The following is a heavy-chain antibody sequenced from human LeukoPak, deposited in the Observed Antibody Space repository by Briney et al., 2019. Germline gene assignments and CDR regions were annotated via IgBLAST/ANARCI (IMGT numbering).Heavy chain of an antibody. V-gene: IGHV3-7*04. Sequence: GGSLRLSCATSGFTFSNFWMSWVRQAPGRGLEWVGDIRPEGNEKYHVESVKGRVTISRDKTRDLLFLQMNGPRVEDTAVYYCARGDDFSGDHWGEGTLVTVSS. CDR3: ARGDDFSGDH. D-gene: IGHD1-1*01. CDR2: IRPEGNEK. CDR1: GFTFSNFW. J-gene: IGHJ4*02.